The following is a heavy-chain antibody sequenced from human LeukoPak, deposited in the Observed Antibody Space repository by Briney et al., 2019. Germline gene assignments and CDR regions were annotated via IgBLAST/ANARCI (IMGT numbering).Heavy chain of an antibody. V-gene: IGHV3-23*01. CDR2: ISGSGGST. D-gene: IGHD2-2*01. CDR1: GFTFSSYA. Sequence: GGSLRLSCAASGFTFSSYAMSWVRQAPGKGLEWVSAISGSGGSTYYADSVKGRFTISRDNSKNTLYLQMNSLRAEDTAVYYCAREYCSSTSCSLVDFWGQGTLVTVSS. J-gene: IGHJ4*02. CDR3: AREYCSSTSCSLVDF.